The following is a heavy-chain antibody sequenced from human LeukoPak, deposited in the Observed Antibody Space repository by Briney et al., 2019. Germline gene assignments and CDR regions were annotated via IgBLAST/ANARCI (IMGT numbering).Heavy chain of an antibody. CDR2: ISGSGGST. J-gene: IGHJ3*02. CDR3: AKDIVVVPAAGNAFDI. Sequence: PGGSLRLSCAASGFTFSSYAMTWVRQAPGKGLEWVSSISGSGGSTYYADSVRGRFTLSRDNSKSTLYLQMNSLRAEDTAVYYCAKDIVVVPAAGNAFDIWGQGTMVTVSS. CDR1: GFTFSSYA. V-gene: IGHV3-23*01. D-gene: IGHD2-2*01.